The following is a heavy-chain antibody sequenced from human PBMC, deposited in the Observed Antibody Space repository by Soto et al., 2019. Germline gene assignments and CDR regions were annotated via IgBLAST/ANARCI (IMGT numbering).Heavy chain of an antibody. V-gene: IGHV3-23*01. CDR1: GFTFSSYA. D-gene: IGHD3-3*01. J-gene: IGHJ6*02. CDR3: AKDRGGAYYDFWSGYYRLNYYGMDV. Sequence: GGSLRLSCAASGFTFSSYAMSWVRQAPGKGLEWVSAISGSGGSTYYADSVKGRFTISRDNSKNTLYLQMNSLRAEDTAVYYCAKDRGGAYYDFWSGYYRLNYYGMDVWGQGTTVTVSS. CDR2: ISGSGGST.